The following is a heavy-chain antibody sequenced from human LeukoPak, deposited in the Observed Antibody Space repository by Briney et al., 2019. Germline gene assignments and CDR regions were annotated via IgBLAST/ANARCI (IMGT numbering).Heavy chain of an antibody. CDR2: ISGSGDNS. CDR1: GFTLCSFA. D-gene: IGHD4/OR15-4a*01. CDR3: AKCLGDGTNYYFAH. V-gene: IGHV3-23*01. Sequence: PGGALRLSCAAPGFTLCSFAMGWVPLAPGEGPGGGSLISGSGDNSYYADSVKGRFTISRDNSKNTLYLQMSSLRAEDTALYYCAKCLGDGTNYYFAHWGQGTLVTVSS. J-gene: IGHJ4*02.